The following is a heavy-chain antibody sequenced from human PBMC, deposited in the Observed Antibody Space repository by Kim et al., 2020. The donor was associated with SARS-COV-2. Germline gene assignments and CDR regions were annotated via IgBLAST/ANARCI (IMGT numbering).Heavy chain of an antibody. Sequence: GGSLRLSCAASGITFSRFNMHWVRQAPGKGLEWVSLISPDGRNKYYGDSVKGRLTISRDNSKNTVDLQMNSLTAEDTAIFYCTTGIGTGTSDYWGQGTPV. V-gene: IGHV3-30*04. D-gene: IGHD1-26*01. CDR2: ISPDGRNK. J-gene: IGHJ4*02. CDR1: GITFSRFN. CDR3: TTGIGTGTSDY.